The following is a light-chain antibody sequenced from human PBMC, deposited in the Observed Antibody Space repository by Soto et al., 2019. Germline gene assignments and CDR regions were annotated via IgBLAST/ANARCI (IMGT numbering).Light chain of an antibody. Sequence: DIQMTQSPSSLSASVGDSVTITCRASHDIRSDLGWFQQKPGKAPKRLIYAASTLESGVPSRFSGSRSGTEFTLTISSLQPEDFATYYCLQHNSYPFTFGPGTKVEIK. V-gene: IGKV1-17*01. CDR1: HDIRSD. CDR2: AAS. CDR3: LQHNSYPFT. J-gene: IGKJ3*01.